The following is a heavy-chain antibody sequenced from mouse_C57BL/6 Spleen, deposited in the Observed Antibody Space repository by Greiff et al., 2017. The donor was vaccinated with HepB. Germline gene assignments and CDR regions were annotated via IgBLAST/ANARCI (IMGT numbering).Heavy chain of an antibody. CDR3: AVGVYDGYFHWYFDV. CDR2: IYPSDSET. J-gene: IGHJ1*03. Sequence: VQLQQPGAELVRPGSSVKLSCKASGYTFTSYWMDWVKQRPGQGLEWIGNIYPSDSETHYNQKFKDKATLTVDKSSSTAYMQLSSLTSEDSAVYYCAVGVYDGYFHWYFDVWGTGTTVTVSS. V-gene: IGHV1-61*01. D-gene: IGHD2-3*01. CDR1: GYTFTSYW.